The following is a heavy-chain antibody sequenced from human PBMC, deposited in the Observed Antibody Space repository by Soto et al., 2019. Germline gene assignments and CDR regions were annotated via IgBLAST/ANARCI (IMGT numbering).Heavy chain of an antibody. CDR2: ISYDGSNK. D-gene: IGHD1-26*01. Sequence: QVQLVESGGGVVQPGRSLRLSCAASGFTFSSYAMHWVRQAPGKGLEWVAVISYDGSNKYYADSVKGRFTISRDNSKNTLYLQMNSLRAEDTAVYYCARGTQWELLNWVQGTLVTVSS. J-gene: IGHJ4*02. V-gene: IGHV3-30-3*01. CDR1: GFTFSSYA. CDR3: ARGTQWELLN.